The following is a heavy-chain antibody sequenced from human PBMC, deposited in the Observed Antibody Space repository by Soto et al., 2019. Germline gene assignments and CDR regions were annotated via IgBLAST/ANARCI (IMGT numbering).Heavy chain of an antibody. CDR2: IYYSGST. CDR1: GGSISSNNYY. J-gene: IGHJ4*02. Sequence: SETLSLTCTVSGGSISSNNYYWGWVRQPPGKGLEWIGSIYYSGSTYYNPSLKSRVTISVDTSKNQFSLKLSSVTAADTAVYYCARRGSGSYSDYWGQGTLVTVSS. V-gene: IGHV4-39*01. D-gene: IGHD1-26*01. CDR3: ARRGSGSYSDY.